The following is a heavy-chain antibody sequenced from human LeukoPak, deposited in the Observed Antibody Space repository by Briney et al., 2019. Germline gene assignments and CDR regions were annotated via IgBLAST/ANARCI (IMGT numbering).Heavy chain of an antibody. D-gene: IGHD3-10*01. CDR2: IQYDGSNK. CDR3: ARSLTMVRAYDY. Sequence: GGSLRLSCAASGFTFSSYGMHWVRQAPGKGLEWVTFIQYDGSNKYYADSVKGRFTISRDNSKNTVYLQMNSLRTEDTAVYYCARSLTMVRAYDYWGRGTLVTVSS. J-gene: IGHJ4*02. V-gene: IGHV3-30*02. CDR1: GFTFSSYG.